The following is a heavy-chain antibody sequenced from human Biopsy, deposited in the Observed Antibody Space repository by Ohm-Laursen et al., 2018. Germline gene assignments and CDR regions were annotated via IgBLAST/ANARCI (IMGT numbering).Heavy chain of an antibody. CDR3: VHRRMTPSEFDY. CDR2: IYWDDDK. V-gene: IGHV2-5*02. Sequence: PTQTLTLTCAFSGFSLTSRGEGVGWLRQPPGKAPEWLALIYWDDDKLYNPSLESRLTITKDTSKNQVLLIMNNMDPVDTATYFCVHRRMTPSEFDYWGQGTLVTVSS. CDR1: GFSLTSRGEG. J-gene: IGHJ4*02.